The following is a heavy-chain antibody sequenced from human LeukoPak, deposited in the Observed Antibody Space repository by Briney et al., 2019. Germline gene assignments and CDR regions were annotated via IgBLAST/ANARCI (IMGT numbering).Heavy chain of an antibody. V-gene: IGHV1-69*06. Sequence: SVKVSCKASGYTFTSYDINWVRQATGQGLEWMGGIIPIFGTANYAQKFQGRVTITADKSTSTAYMELSSLRSEDTAVYYCARVAPYGDYYYYYYYMDVWGKGTTVTVSS. J-gene: IGHJ6*03. CDR2: IIPIFGTA. CDR3: ARVAPYGDYYYYYYYMDV. CDR1: GYTFTSYD. D-gene: IGHD4-17*01.